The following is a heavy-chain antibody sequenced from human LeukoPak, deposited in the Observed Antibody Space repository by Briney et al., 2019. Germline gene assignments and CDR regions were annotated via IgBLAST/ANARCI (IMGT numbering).Heavy chain of an antibody. D-gene: IGHD3-9*01. CDR3: GASPSPTGTERYY. CDR1: GYSFTSYW. J-gene: IGHJ4*02. CDR2: IYPGDSDT. Sequence: GESLKISCKSSGYSFTSYWIGWVRQMPGKGLEWMGIIYPGDSDTRYSPSFQGQVTISADKSISTAYLQWSSLKASDTAMYYCGASPSPTGTERYYWGQGTLVTVSS. V-gene: IGHV5-51*01.